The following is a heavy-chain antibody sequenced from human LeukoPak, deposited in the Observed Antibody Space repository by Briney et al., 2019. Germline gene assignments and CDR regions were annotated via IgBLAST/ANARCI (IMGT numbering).Heavy chain of an antibody. Sequence: ASVKVSCKASGYTFTGYYMHWVRQAPGQGLEWMGWINPNSGGTNYAQKFQGRVTMTRDTSIGTAYMELSRLRSDDTAVYYCARRGVRAIPAAHFDYWGQGTLVTVSS. CDR3: ARRGVRAIPAAHFDY. D-gene: IGHD2-2*01. CDR1: GYTFTGYY. V-gene: IGHV1-2*02. J-gene: IGHJ4*02. CDR2: INPNSGGT.